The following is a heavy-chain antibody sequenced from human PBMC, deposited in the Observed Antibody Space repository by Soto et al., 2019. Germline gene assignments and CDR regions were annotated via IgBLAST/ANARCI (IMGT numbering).Heavy chain of an antibody. J-gene: IGHJ3*02. CDR2: IYYSGST. CDR3: ARSGRYYKYAFDI. Sequence: SETLSLTCTVSGGSISSYYWSWIRQPPGKGLEWIGYIYYSGSTNYNPSLKSRVTISVDTSKNQFSLKLSSVTAADTAVYYCARSGRYYKYAFDIWGQGTMVTVSS. CDR1: GGSISSYY. V-gene: IGHV4-59*08. D-gene: IGHD3-10*01.